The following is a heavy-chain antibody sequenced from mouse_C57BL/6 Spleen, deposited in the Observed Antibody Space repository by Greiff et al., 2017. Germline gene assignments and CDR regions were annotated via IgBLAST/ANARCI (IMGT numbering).Heavy chain of an antibody. CDR2: IDPETGGT. CDR3: TKYYGRSPFAY. V-gene: IGHV1-15*01. J-gene: IGHJ3*01. D-gene: IGHD1-1*01. CDR1: GYTFTDYE. Sequence: QVQLQQSGAELVRPGASVTLSCKASGYTFTDYEMHWVKQTPVHGLEWIGAIDPETGGTAYNQKFKGKAILTADKSSSTAYMELRSLTSEDSAVYYCTKYYGRSPFAYWGQGTLVTVSA.